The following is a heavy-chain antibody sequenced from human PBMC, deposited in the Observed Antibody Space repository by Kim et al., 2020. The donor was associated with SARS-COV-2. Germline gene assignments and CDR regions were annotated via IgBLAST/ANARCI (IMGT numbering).Heavy chain of an antibody. D-gene: IGHD6-13*01. CDR3: ARLVCKSSSWCGFDY. CDR1: GGSISSSSYY. CDR2: IYYSGST. V-gene: IGHV4-39*01. Sequence: SETLSLTCTVSGGSISSSSYYWGWIRQPPGKGLEWIGSIYYSGSTYYNPSLKSRVTISVDTSKNQFSLKLSSVTAADTAVYYCARLVCKSSSWCGFDYWGQGTLVTVSS. J-gene: IGHJ4*02.